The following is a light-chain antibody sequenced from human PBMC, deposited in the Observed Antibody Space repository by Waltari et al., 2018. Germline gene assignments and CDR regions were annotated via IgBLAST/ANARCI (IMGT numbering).Light chain of an antibody. Sequence: EIVLTQSPGTLSLSPGERATLSCRASQSVSRFLAWYQQTPGQAPRLLIYDSSTRATGIPDRFSGSGSGTDFSLTISRLEPEDFAVYYCQHYLRLPVTFGQGTKVGIK. CDR1: QSVSRF. CDR2: DSS. V-gene: IGKV3-20*01. CDR3: QHYLRLPVT. J-gene: IGKJ1*01.